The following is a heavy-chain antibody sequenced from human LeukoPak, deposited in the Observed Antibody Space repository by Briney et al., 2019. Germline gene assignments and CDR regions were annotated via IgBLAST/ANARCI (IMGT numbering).Heavy chain of an antibody. J-gene: IGHJ4*01. CDR2: ISSNGGST. Sequence: GGPLRLSCAASGFTFSSYAMLWLRQAPGKGLEYVSAISSNGGSTYYANSVNSRFTVSRDNSKNTMYLQMGSLTAEDMAVYYCARDRLSAVAGTPVYWGQGTLVTVSS. CDR1: GFTFSSYA. CDR3: ARDRLSAVAGTPVY. D-gene: IGHD6-19*01. V-gene: IGHV3-64*01.